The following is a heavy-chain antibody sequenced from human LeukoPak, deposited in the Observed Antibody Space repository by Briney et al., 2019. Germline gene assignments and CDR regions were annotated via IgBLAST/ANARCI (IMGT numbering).Heavy chain of an antibody. CDR2: IYSGGST. V-gene: IGHV3-66*02. CDR1: GFTVSSNY. Sequence: GGFLRLSCAASGFTVSSNYMSWVRQAPGKGLEWVSVIYSGGSTYYADSVKGRFTISRDNSKNTLYLQMNSLRAEDTAVYYCARYSYGLNFDYWGQGTLVTVSS. D-gene: IGHD5-18*01. CDR3: ARYSYGLNFDY. J-gene: IGHJ4*02.